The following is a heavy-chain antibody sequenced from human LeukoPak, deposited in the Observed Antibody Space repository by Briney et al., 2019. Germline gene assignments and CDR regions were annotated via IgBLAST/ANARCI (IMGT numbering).Heavy chain of an antibody. CDR2: IHPGDSDT. V-gene: IGHV5-51*01. CDR1: GYTFTSYW. D-gene: IGHD6-13*01. J-gene: IGHJ4*02. CDR3: VRSSWYDADF. Sequence: GESLKISCKGSGYTFTSYWIGWVRLMPGTGLECMGIIHPGDSDTRYSPSFQGQVTISADKSISTAYLQWSSLKASDTAMYYYVRSSWYDADFWGQGTLVTASS.